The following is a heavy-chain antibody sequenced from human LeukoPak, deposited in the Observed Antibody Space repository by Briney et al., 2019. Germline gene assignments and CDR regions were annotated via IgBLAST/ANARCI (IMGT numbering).Heavy chain of an antibody. CDR1: GFSFSSTW. CDR3: TTGGDVIVAGTRAFDI. J-gene: IGHJ3*02. CDR2: IKSAIDGAET. D-gene: IGHD5-12*01. Sequence: GGSLRLSCAASGFSFSSTWLNWVRQAPGKGLEWVGRIKSAIDGAETDYAAPVQGRSTTSRDDSQATLYLQMNGLRTEDTAVYYCTTGGDVIVAGTRAFDIWGQGTMVTVSS. V-gene: IGHV3-15*07.